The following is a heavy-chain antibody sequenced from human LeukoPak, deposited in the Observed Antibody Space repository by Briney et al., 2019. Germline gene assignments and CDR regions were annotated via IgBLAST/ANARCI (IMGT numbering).Heavy chain of an antibody. V-gene: IGHV3-23*01. Sequence: GGSLRLSCAASGFTFSSYAMSWVRQAPGKGLEWVSAISGSGGSTYYADSVKGRFTISRDNSKNTLYLRMNSLRAEDTAVYYCAKDGMYYYDSSGYPNWFDPWGQGTLVTVSS. J-gene: IGHJ5*02. CDR2: ISGSGGST. CDR3: AKDGMYYYDSSGYPNWFDP. D-gene: IGHD3-22*01. CDR1: GFTFSSYA.